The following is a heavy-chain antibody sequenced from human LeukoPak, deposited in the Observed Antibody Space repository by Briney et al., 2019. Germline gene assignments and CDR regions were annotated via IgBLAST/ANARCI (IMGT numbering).Heavy chain of an antibody. Sequence: PGGAPRLSCAAPGFSLTGYWMHWVRQAAGKGLVWVARMNSAGTTISYADSVRGRFTISRDNAGNALYLQMSSLRAEDTAIYYCIREIQVRASASLGYWGQGTLVTVSS. CDR2: MNSAGTTI. V-gene: IGHV3-74*01. CDR1: GFSLTGYW. J-gene: IGHJ4*01. D-gene: IGHD2-2*01. CDR3: IREIQVRASASLGY.